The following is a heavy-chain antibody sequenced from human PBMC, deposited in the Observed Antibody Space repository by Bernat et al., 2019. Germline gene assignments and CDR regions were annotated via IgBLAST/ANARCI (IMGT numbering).Heavy chain of an antibody. CDR1: GFTFSSYS. CDR2: ISSSGSTI. Sequence: EVQLVESGGGLVKPGGSLRLSCAASGFTFSSYSMNWVRQAPGKGLEWVSSISSSGSTIYYADSVKGRFTISRDNAKNSLYLQMNSLRAEDTAVYYCASPGTYSSGWYWRSMDVWGQGTTVTVSS. J-gene: IGHJ6*02. V-gene: IGHV3-21*04. D-gene: IGHD6-19*01. CDR3: ASPGTYSSGWYWRSMDV.